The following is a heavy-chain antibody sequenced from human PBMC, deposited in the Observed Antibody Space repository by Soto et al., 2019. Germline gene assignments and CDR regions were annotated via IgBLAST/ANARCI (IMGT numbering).Heavy chain of an antibody. CDR3: ARAPDVDDYGDYDWVGYFDY. V-gene: IGHV4-30-4*01. J-gene: IGHJ4*02. D-gene: IGHD4-17*01. Sequence: PSETLSLTCTVSGGSISSGDYYWSWIRQPPGKGLEWIGYIYYSGSTYYNPSLKSRVTISVDTSKNQFSLKLSSVTAADTAVYYCARAPDVDDYGDYDWVGYFDYWGQGTLVTVSS. CDR2: IYYSGST. CDR1: GGSISSGDYY.